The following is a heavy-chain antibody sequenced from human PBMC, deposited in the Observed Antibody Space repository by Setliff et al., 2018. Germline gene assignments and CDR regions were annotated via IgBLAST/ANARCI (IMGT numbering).Heavy chain of an antibody. Sequence: PGGSLRLSCVASGFTLSNYAMGWVRQAPGKGLEWVSTISGTGNTADFADSVKGRFTVSRDNSKNTLHLQMNSLRAEDTATYYCAKDSGNSGMIDYWGQGTPVTVSS. V-gene: IGHV3-23*01. CDR3: AKDSGNSGMIDY. CDR2: ISGTGNTA. D-gene: IGHD6-25*01. CDR1: GFTLSNYA. J-gene: IGHJ4*02.